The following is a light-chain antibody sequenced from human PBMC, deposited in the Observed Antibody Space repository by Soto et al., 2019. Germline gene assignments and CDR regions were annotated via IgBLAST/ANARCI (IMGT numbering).Light chain of an antibody. Sequence: DIPMTQSPSSLSASVGDRVTITCRASQGISNYLAWYQQKPGKVPKLLIYAASTLQSGVPSRFSGSGSGTDFPLTISSLQPEDVATYYCQKYNSAPWTFGKGPRWKSN. CDR1: QGISNY. J-gene: IGKJ1*01. V-gene: IGKV1-27*01. CDR2: AAS. CDR3: QKYNSAPWT.